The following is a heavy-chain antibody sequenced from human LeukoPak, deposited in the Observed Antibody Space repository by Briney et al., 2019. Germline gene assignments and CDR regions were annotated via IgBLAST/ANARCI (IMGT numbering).Heavy chain of an antibody. CDR2: ISGSGGST. V-gene: IGHV3-23*01. Sequence: GGSLRLSCAASGFTFSSYAMSWVRQAPGKGLEWVSAISGSGGSTYYADSVKGRFTISRDNSKNTLYLQMNSLRAEDTAVYYCARGDIVVVPAAPLDPWGQGTLVTVSS. CDR1: GFTFSSYA. D-gene: IGHD2-2*01. J-gene: IGHJ5*02. CDR3: ARGDIVVVPAAPLDP.